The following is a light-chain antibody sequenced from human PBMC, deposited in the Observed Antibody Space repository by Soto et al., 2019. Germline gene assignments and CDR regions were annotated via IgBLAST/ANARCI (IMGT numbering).Light chain of an antibody. CDR3: QQHNNWHRT. J-gene: IGKJ1*01. Sequence: EIVMTQSPATLSVPPGERATLSCRASQSVSSNLVWYQQKPGQGPRLLIYGASTRATGIPGRFSGSGSGTEFTLTISRLQSEDFAVYYCQQHNNWHRTFGQGTKVDIK. CDR1: QSVSSN. CDR2: GAS. V-gene: IGKV3-15*01.